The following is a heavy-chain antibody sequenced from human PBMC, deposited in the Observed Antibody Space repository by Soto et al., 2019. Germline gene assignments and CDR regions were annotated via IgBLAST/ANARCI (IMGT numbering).Heavy chain of an antibody. V-gene: IGHV3-11*06. CDR1: GFTFSDYY. D-gene: IGHD4-17*01. CDR3: ARDGGGDYDPHFGDY. J-gene: IGHJ4*02. Sequence: GGSLRLSCAASGFTFSDYYMSWIRQAPGKGLEWVSYISSSSSYTKYAHSVEGRFTISRHNAKNSLYLQMNSLRAEDTAVYYCARDGGGDYDPHFGDYWGQGTLVTVSS. CDR2: ISSSSSYT.